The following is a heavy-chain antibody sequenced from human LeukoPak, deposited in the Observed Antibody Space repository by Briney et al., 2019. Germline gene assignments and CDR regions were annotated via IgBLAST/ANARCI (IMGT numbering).Heavy chain of an antibody. J-gene: IGHJ3*02. CDR1: GGSFSGYY. Sequence: SETLSLTCAVYGGSFSGYYWSWIRQHPGKGLEWIGYIYYSGSTYYNPSLKSRVTISVDTSKNQFSLKLSSVTAADTAVYYCAREILTPGPMTTVTTLGAFDIWGQGTMVTVSS. CDR2: IYYSGST. D-gene: IGHD4-17*01. V-gene: IGHV4-31*11. CDR3: AREILTPGPMTTVTTLGAFDI.